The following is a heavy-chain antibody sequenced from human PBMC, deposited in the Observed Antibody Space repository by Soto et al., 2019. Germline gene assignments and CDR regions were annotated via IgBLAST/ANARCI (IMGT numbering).Heavy chain of an antibody. CDR2: ISGSGGST. V-gene: IGHV3-23*01. J-gene: IGHJ4*02. D-gene: IGHD4-17*01. Sequence: GESLKISCAASGFTFSSYAMSWVRQAPGKGLEWVSAISGSGGSTYYADSVKGRLTISRDNSKNTLYLQMNSLRAEDTAVYYCAKRTVTTDYWGQGTLVTVSS. CDR3: AKRTVTTDY. CDR1: GFTFSSYA.